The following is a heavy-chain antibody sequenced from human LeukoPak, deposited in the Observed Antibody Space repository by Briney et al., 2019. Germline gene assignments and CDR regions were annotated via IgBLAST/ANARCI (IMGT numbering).Heavy chain of an antibody. CDR2: IGYSGSDI. CDR3: ARDLTERKYYIAF. J-gene: IGHJ4*02. CDR1: GFTFSSFA. V-gene: IGHV3-30*02. Sequence: GGSLRLSCAASGFTFSSFAMRWVRQAPGEGLEWVAYIGYSGSDIYYADSVKGRFTISRDNSKNTVHLQLSSLRAADTALYSCARDLTERKYYIAFWGQGTLVPVSP. D-gene: IGHD2-8*02.